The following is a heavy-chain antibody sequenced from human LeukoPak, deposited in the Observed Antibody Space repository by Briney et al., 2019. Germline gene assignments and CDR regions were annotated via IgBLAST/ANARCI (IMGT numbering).Heavy chain of an antibody. CDR2: INPNSGGT. V-gene: IGHV1-2*06. D-gene: IGHD3-22*01. Sequence: GATVKVSCKASGYTFTGYYINWVRQAPGQGLEWMGRINPNSGGTNYAQKFQGRVTMTRDTSISTAYMELSRLRSDDTAVYYCARDGGVYYDSSGYYRSDYWGQGTLVTVSS. CDR3: ARDGGVYYDSSGYYRSDY. CDR1: GYTFTGYY. J-gene: IGHJ4*02.